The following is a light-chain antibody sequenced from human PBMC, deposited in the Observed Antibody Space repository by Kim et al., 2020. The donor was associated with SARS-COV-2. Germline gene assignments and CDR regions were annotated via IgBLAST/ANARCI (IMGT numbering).Light chain of an antibody. V-gene: IGKV3-11*01. CDR1: QSIRRD. Sequence: MTPEERATRSCRASQSIRRDLGWYQQKAGQAPRLVIYDASSRATGIPARFSGSGSGTEFTLTISSLEPEDFAVYYCQQRSGWPRTFGQGTKVEIK. CDR3: QQRSGWPRT. CDR2: DAS. J-gene: IGKJ1*01.